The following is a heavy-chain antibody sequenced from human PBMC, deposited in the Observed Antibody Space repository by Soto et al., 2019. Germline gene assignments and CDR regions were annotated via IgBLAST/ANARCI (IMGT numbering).Heavy chain of an antibody. CDR1: GYTFTGYY. D-gene: IGHD6-19*01. CDR3: AVAGITFEY. CDR2: INPNSGDT. Sequence: QVQLVQSGAEVKKPGASVKVSCKTSGYTFTGYYIHWVRPAPGQGLEWMALINPNSGDTHYGHKLPVRVTWTRDTSITTVYTKVTSLRFDDTAVYYWAVAGITFEYWGQGTLVTVSS. J-gene: IGHJ4*02. V-gene: IGHV1-2*02.